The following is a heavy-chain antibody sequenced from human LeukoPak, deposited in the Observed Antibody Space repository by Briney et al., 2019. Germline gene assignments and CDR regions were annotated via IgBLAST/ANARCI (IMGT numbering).Heavy chain of an antibody. Sequence: PSETLSLTCTVSGYSIISGYYWGWIRQPPGKGLEWIGSIYHSGRTYYNPSLKSRVTISVDTSKNQFSLKVTSVTAADTAVYFCARVFDDYGDQRGLDYWGQGFLVTVSS. D-gene: IGHD4-17*01. CDR1: GYSIISGYY. CDR3: ARVFDDYGDQRGLDY. CDR2: IYHSGRT. V-gene: IGHV4-38-2*02. J-gene: IGHJ4*02.